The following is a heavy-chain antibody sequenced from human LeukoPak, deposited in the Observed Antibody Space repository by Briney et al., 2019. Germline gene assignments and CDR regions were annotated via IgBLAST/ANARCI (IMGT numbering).Heavy chain of an antibody. CDR2: ISWDGGST. CDR3: AKGGFWSGYTYYYMDV. J-gene: IGHJ6*03. V-gene: IGHV3-43D*03. D-gene: IGHD3-3*01. CDR1: GFTFDDYA. Sequence: PGGSLRLSCAASGFTFDDYATHWVRQAPGKGLEWVSLISWDGGSTYYADSVKGRFTISRDNSKNSLYLQMNSLRAEDTALYYCAKGGFWSGYTYYYMDVWGKGTTVTVSS.